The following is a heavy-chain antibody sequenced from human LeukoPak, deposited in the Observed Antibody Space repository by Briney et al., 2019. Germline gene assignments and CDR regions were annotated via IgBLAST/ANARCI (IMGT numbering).Heavy chain of an antibody. CDR3: ARDLGSYGMDV. CDR2: IYYSGST. V-gene: IGHV4-59*01. J-gene: IGHJ6*02. Sequence: SETLSLTSTVSGGSISSYYWSWIRQPPGKGLEWIGYIYYSGSTNYNPSLKSRVTISVDMSKNQFSLKLSSVTAADTAVYYCARDLGSYGMDVWGQGTTVTVSS. CDR1: GGSISSYY.